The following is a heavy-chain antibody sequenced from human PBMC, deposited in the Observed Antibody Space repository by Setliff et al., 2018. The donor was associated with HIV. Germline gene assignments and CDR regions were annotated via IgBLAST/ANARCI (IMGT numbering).Heavy chain of an antibody. CDR2: INTQTGSP. CDR3: ARALYGEYGGDLNWLDP. D-gene: IGHD4-17*01. CDR1: GYSIINYA. Sequence: ASVKVSCKASGYSIINYAMNWVRQAPGQGLEWMGWINTQTGSPTYTQAFTGRFVFSVDTSVTTAYLQFSGLKADDTAVYYCARALYGEYGGDLNWLDPWGQGTLVTVSS. V-gene: IGHV7-4-1*02. J-gene: IGHJ5*02.